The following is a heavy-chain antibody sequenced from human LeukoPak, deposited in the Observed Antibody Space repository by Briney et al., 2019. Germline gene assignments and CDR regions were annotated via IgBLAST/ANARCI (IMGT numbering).Heavy chain of an antibody. CDR1: GGPFSDYY. J-gene: IGHJ3*02. D-gene: IGHD6-19*01. Sequence: SETLPFTCAVYGGPFSDYYWTWIRQPPGKGLEWIGEINHRRSTHYNPSLKSRVTISVNPSKKQFSLKLSSVTAADTAVYYCATYSTGFDIWGQGTVVTVSS. CDR3: ATYSTGFDI. V-gene: IGHV4-34*01. CDR2: INHRRST.